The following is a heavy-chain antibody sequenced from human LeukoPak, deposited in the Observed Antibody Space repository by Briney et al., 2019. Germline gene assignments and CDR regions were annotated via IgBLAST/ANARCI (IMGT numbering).Heavy chain of an antibody. CDR1: GFTFTNYG. CDR3: AGDPSGYYYLDQ. V-gene: IGHV3-48*02. CDR2: ISSSANTI. Sequence: GGSLRLSCTASGFTFTNYGMNWVRQAPGKALEWLSYISSSANTIYYEVSVKGRFTISRDNAKNSVYLQMNSLGDEDTAVYYCAGDPSGYYYLDQWGQGTLVAVSS. D-gene: IGHD5-12*01. J-gene: IGHJ4*02.